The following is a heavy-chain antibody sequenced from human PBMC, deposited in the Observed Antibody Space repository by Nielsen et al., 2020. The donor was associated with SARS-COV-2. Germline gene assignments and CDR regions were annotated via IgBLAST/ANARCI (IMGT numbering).Heavy chain of an antibody. Sequence: GESLKISCAASGFTFSSYDMHWVRQATGKGLEWVSAIGTAGDTYYPGSVKGRFTISRENAKNSLYLQMNSLRAGDTAVYYCARLPHGYTYGRYYYHGLDVWGQGTTVTVS. J-gene: IGHJ6*02. V-gene: IGHV3-13*04. CDR2: IGTAGDT. D-gene: IGHD5-18*01. CDR1: GFTFSSYD. CDR3: ARLPHGYTYGRYYYHGLDV.